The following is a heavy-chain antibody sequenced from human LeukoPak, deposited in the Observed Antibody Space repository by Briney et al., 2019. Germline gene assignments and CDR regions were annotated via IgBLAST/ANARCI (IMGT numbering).Heavy chain of an antibody. CDR3: ARGAGILDYYYGMDV. D-gene: IGHD1-1*01. CDR1: GGSVSSGSYY. Sequence: SETLSLTCTVSGGSVSSGSYYWSWIRQPPGKGLEWIGYIYYSGSTNYNPSLKSRVTISVDTSKNQFSLKLSSVTAADTAVYYCARGAGILDYYYGMDVWGQGTTVTVSS. J-gene: IGHJ6*02. V-gene: IGHV4-61*01. CDR2: IYYSGST.